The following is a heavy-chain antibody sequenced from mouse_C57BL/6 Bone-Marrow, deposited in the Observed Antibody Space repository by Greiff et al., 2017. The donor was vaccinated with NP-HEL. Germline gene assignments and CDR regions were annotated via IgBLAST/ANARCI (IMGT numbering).Heavy chain of an antibody. Sequence: EVKVEESGGGLVQPGGSLSLSCAASGFTFTDYYMSWVRQPPGKALEWLGFIRNKANGYTTEYSASVKGRFTISRDNSQSILYLQMNALRAEDSATYYCARDYGYFDVWGTGTTVTVSS. V-gene: IGHV7-3*01. CDR1: GFTFTDYY. CDR3: ARDYGYFDV. CDR2: IRNKANGYTT. J-gene: IGHJ1*03.